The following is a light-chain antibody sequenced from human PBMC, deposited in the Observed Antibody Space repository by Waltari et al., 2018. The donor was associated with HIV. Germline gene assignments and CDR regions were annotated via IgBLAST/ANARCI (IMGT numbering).Light chain of an antibody. CDR2: EDT. CDR1: ALAKKY. V-gene: IGLV3-10*01. CDR3: YPTGSSGYLFV. J-gene: IGLJ1*01. Sequence: SYELTQPPSVSVSPGQTARITCSGDALAKKYAYWYQQKSGQAPVLVIYEDTKRPSGIPGRFSGSRSGAMATLAISGAQVEGAGDYYWYPTGSSGYLFVFGTGTKGTVL.